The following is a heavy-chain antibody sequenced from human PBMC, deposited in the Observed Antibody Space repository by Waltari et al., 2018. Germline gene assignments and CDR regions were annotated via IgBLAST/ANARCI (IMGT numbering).Heavy chain of an antibody. V-gene: IGHV4-61*02. CDR3: ARDHDFWSGYYDY. CDR2: IYTSGST. J-gene: IGHJ4*02. CDR1: GGSISSCSYY. D-gene: IGHD3-3*01. Sequence: QVQLQESGPGLVKPSQTLSLTCTVSGGSISSCSYYWSWIRQPAGKGLEWIGRIYTSGSTNYNPSLKSRVTISVDTSKNQFSLKLSSVTAADTAVYYCARDHDFWSGYYDYWGQGTLVTVSS.